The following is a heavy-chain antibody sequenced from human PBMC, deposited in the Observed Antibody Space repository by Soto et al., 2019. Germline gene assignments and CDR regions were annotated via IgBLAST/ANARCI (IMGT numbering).Heavy chain of an antibody. V-gene: IGHV3-66*01. Sequence: GGSLRLSCVASGFTVSSNYMSWVRQAPGKGLEWVSIIYSTNTIYYADSVKGRFTISRDNAKNSLYLQMNSLRDEDTAVYYCARERLALSYGLDVWGQGTTVTVSS. CDR1: GFTVSSNY. CDR3: ARERLALSYGLDV. CDR2: IYSTNTI. D-gene: IGHD3-9*01. J-gene: IGHJ6*02.